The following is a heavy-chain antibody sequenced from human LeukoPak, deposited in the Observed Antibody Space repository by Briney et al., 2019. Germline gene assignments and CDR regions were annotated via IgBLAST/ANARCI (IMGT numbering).Heavy chain of an antibody. CDR3: ARSGGRGSDVFDI. V-gene: IGHV3-53*01. J-gene: IGHJ3*02. CDR2: IYSGGNT. D-gene: IGHD4-23*01. CDR1: GFTVSSNY. Sequence: GGSLRLSCAASGFTVSSNYINWVRQAPGKGLEWVSVIYSGGNTYYADSVKGRFTISRDNSKNTLYLQMNSLRAEDTAVYYCARSGGRGSDVFDIRGQGTMVTVSS.